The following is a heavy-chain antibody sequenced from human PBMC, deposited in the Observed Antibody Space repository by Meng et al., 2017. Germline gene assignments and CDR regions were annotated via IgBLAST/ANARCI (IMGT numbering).Heavy chain of an antibody. J-gene: IGHJ6*02. D-gene: IGHD4-23*01. CDR3: TRVVSTVVTRYYYYGMDV. V-gene: IGHV3-21*03. Sequence: GESLKISCAASGFTFSSYSMNWVRQAPGKGLEWVSSISSSSSYIYYADSVKGRFTISRDDSKSIAYLQMNSLKTEDTAVYYCTRVVSTVVTRYYYYGMDVWGQGTTVTVSS. CDR2: ISSSSSYI. CDR1: GFTFSSYS.